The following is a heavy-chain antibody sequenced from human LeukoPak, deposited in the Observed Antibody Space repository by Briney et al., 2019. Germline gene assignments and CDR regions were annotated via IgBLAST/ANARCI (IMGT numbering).Heavy chain of an antibody. D-gene: IGHD3-9*01. J-gene: IGHJ6*03. CDR3: ARGIRYYDILTGHVKGHDNSYYYYMDV. V-gene: IGHV1-69*13. CDR2: IIPMFETA. Sequence: ASVKVSCKASGGTFNSYAISWVRQAAGQGLEWMGGIIPMFETANYAQQFQGRVTITADEFTTTVYMELSSLRSEDTAVYYCARGIRYYDILTGHVKGHDNSYYYYMDVWGKGTRVTISS. CDR1: GGTFNSYA.